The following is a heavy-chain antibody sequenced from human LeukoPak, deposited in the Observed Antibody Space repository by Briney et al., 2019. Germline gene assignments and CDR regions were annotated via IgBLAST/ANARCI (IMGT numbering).Heavy chain of an antibody. CDR3: ARDREEYCGGDCYATY. CDR2: INPNSGGT. J-gene: IGHJ4*02. D-gene: IGHD2-21*02. V-gene: IGHV1-2*02. CDR1: GYTFTGYY. Sequence: ASVKVSCKASGYTFTGYYMHWVRQAPGQGLEWMGWINPNSGGTNYAQKLQGRVTMTTDTSTSTAYMELRSLRSDDTAVYYCARDREEYCGGDCYATYWGQGTLVTVSS.